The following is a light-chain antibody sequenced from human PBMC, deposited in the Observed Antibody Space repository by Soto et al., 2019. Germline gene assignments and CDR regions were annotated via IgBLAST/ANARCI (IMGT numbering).Light chain of an antibody. CDR3: QKSYSTPTWT. Sequence: DIQLTQSPSVLSASVGDTVTITCRASQALSNYLAWYQQKPGKAPDLLIYSASNLQSGVPSRFSGSGSETEFSLTISSLQPEDFATYYCQKSYSTPTWTFGQGTKVDIK. CDR1: QALSNY. CDR2: SAS. J-gene: IGKJ1*01. V-gene: IGKV1-9*01.